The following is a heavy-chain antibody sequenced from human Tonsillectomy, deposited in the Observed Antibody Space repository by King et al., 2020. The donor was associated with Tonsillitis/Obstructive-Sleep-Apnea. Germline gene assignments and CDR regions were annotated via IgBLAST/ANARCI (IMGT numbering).Heavy chain of an antibody. J-gene: IGHJ4*02. CDR2: LYYNGST. Sequence: QLQESGPGLVKPSETLSLTCAVSGGSIRSNFYYWGWIRQPPGKGLEGIGSLYYNGSTYYKPSLKSRVTISVDTSTNQFSLRLSSVTAADTAIYYCARLGYCSGCNCYVLVDWRKGTLVPVSS. V-gene: IGHV4-39*01. CDR3: ARLGYCSGCNCYVLVD. D-gene: IGHD2-15*01. CDR1: GGSIRSNFYY.